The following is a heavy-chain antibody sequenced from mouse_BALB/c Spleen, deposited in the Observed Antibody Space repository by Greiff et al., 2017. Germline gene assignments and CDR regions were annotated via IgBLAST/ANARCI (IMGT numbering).Heavy chain of an antibody. CDR2: IYPGSGST. V-gene: IGHV1-55*01. Sequence: QVQLQQSGAELAKPGASVKLSCKASGYNFTSYWINWVKLRPGQGLEWIGDIYPGSGSTNYNEKFKSKATLTVDTSSSTAYMQLSSLASEDSALYYCARGDGYYYAMDYWGQGTSVTVSS. J-gene: IGHJ4*01. CDR3: ARGDGYYYAMDY. D-gene: IGHD2-3*01. CDR1: GYNFTSYW.